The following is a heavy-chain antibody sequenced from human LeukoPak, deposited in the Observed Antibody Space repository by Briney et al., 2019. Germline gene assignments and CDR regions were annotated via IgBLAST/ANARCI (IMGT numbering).Heavy chain of an antibody. CDR3: ARHNHNYDYVWGVIHAPCDY. CDR1: GYSFTSYW. V-gene: IGHV5-51*01. J-gene: IGHJ4*02. Sequence: GESLKISCKGSGYSFTSYWIGWVRQMPGKGLEWMGIIYPGDSDTRYSPSFQGQVTISADKSISTAYLQWSSLKASDTAMYYCARHNHNYDYVWGVIHAPCDYWGQGTLVTVSS. CDR2: IYPGDSDT. D-gene: IGHD3-16*01.